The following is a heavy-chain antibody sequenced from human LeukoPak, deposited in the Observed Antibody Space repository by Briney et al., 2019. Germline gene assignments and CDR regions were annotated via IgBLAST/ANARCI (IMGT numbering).Heavy chain of an antibody. CDR2: IVVGSGNT. CDR1: GFTFTSSA. D-gene: IGHD2-21*02. J-gene: IGHJ6*02. CDR3: AAPPYCGGDCGSYYYYGMDV. V-gene: IGHV1-58*02. Sequence: SMKVSCKASGFTFTSSAMQWVRQARGQRLEWIGWIVVGSGNTNYAQKFQERVTITRDMSTSTAYMELSSLRSEDTAVYYCAAPPYCGGDCGSYYYYGMDVWGQGTTVTVSS.